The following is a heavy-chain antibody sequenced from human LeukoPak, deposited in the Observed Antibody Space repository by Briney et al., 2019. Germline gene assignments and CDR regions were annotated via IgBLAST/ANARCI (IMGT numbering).Heavy chain of an antibody. D-gene: IGHD3-10*01. V-gene: IGHV4-61*02. CDR3: ARCGTTRTMVRDVSWFDP. Sequence: SETLSLTCTVSGDSISSGDYYWSWIRQPAGKGLEWIGRISSSGSTNYNPSLKSRVTISVDTSKNQFSLKLSSVTAADTAVYYCARCGTTRTMVRDVSWFDPWGQGTLVTVSS. CDR1: GDSISSGDYY. J-gene: IGHJ5*02. CDR2: ISSSGST.